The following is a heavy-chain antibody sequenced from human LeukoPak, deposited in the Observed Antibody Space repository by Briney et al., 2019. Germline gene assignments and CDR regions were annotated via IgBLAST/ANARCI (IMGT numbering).Heavy chain of an antibody. CDR1: GFTFSTYA. CDR2: IGGGGPTT. D-gene: IGHD6-19*01. J-gene: IGHJ4*02. CDR3: ARGFLGGTDQYFDS. Sequence: GGSLRLSCAASGFTFSTYAMNWVRQAPAKGLEWVSTIGGGGPTTDYADSVKDRFTISRDNSKNTLYLQMNSLRAEDTAVYFCARGFLGGTDQYFDSWGQGTLVTISS. V-gene: IGHV3-23*01.